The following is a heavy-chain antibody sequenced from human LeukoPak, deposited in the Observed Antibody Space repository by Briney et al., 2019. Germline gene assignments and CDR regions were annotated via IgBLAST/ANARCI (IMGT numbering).Heavy chain of an antibody. CDR3: ARPMVRGYYFDY. CDR1: GFTFNDNY. Sequence: GGSLRLSCAASGFTFNDNYMSWVRQAPGKGLERVSGISGSGGSTYYADSVKGRFTISRDNSKNTLYLQMNSLRAEDTAVYYCARPMVRGYYFDYCGQGTLATVSS. CDR2: ISGSGGST. D-gene: IGHD3-10*01. J-gene: IGHJ4*02. V-gene: IGHV3-23*01.